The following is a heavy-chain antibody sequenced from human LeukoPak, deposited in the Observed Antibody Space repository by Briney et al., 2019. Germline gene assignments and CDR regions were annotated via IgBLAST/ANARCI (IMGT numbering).Heavy chain of an antibody. CDR1: GFTFSSYA. Sequence: GGSLRLSCAASGFTFSSYAMSWVRQAPGKGLEWISAISGSGGSTYYADYVKGRFTISRDNYKNTLYLQMNSLRAEDTAVYYCAKALRGYDLWSGYPHGYWGQGTLVTVSS. V-gene: IGHV3-23*01. D-gene: IGHD3/OR15-3a*01. CDR2: ISGSGGST. J-gene: IGHJ4*02. CDR3: AKALRGYDLWSGYPHGY.